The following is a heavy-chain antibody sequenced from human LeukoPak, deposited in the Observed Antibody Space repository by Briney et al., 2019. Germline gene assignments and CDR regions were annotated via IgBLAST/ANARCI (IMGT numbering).Heavy chain of an antibody. CDR3: ARGPGFHKYCTNGVCYPYYYYYMDV. D-gene: IGHD2-8*01. CDR2: INHSGST. Sequence: SETLSLTCAVYGGSFSGYYWSWIRQPPGKGLEWIGEINHSGSTNYNPSLKSRVTISVDTSKNQFSLKLSSVTAADTAVYYCARGPGFHKYCTNGVCYPYYYYYMDVWGKGTTVTVSS. V-gene: IGHV4-34*01. CDR1: GGSFSGYY. J-gene: IGHJ6*03.